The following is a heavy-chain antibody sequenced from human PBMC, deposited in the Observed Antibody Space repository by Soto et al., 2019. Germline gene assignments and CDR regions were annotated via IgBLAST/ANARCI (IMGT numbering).Heavy chain of an antibody. V-gene: IGHV3-23*01. Sequence: VQLLESGGGLVQPGGSLRLSCAASGFTFSSYAMSWVRQAPGKGLEWVSTISARGGSTHYADSVKGRFTISRDNSKNTLFLQINSLRAEDTAEYYCAKAVSSAWSAYWYFDLWGRGTLVTVSS. J-gene: IGHJ2*01. CDR2: ISARGGST. CDR1: GFTFSSYA. CDR3: AKAVSSAWSAYWYFDL. D-gene: IGHD6-19*01.